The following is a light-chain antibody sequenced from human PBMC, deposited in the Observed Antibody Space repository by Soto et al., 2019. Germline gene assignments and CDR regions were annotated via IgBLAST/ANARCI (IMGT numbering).Light chain of an antibody. CDR1: QSIGSN. V-gene: IGKV3-15*01. CDR2: GAS. CDR3: QQYNDWPPWT. J-gene: IGKJ1*01. Sequence: EIVMTQSPATLSVSPGERATLSCRASQSIGSNLAWYQQKPGQAPRLLIYGASTRATGIPARFSGSGSGTEFTLSISSLQSEDFAVYSCQQYNDWPPWTFGQGTKVDIK.